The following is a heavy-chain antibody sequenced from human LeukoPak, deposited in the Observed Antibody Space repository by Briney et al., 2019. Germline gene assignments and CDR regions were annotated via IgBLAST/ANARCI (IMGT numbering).Heavy chain of an antibody. V-gene: IGHV3-23*01. Sequence: GSLRLSCAASGFTFSSYAMSWVRQAPGKGLEWVSSISGSGGSTYYADSVKGRFTISRDNSKNTLYLQVNTLRAEDTAVYYCANSSTYSGSVIDYWGQGTLVSVSS. CDR1: GFTFSSYA. CDR2: ISGSGGST. CDR3: ANSSTYSGSVIDY. J-gene: IGHJ4*02. D-gene: IGHD1-26*01.